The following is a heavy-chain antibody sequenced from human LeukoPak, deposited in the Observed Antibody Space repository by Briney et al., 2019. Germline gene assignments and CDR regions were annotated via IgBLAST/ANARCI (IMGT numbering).Heavy chain of an antibody. J-gene: IGHJ4*02. V-gene: IGHV3-30*04. CDR3: ARGGVATIFSFLGY. CDR2: ISYDGSNK. CDR1: GFTFSSYA. D-gene: IGHD5-12*01. Sequence: GGSLRLSCAASGFTFSSYAMHWVRQAPGKGLEWVAVISYDGSNKYYADSVKGRFTISRDNSKNTLYLQMNSLRAEDTAVYYCARGGVATIFSFLGYWGQGTLVTVSS.